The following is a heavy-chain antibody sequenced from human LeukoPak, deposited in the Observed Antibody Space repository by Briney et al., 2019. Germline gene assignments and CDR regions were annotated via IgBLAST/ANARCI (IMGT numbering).Heavy chain of an antibody. V-gene: IGHV3-11*01. Sequence: GGSLRLSCAASGFTFSDYYMSWIRQAPGKGLEWVSYISSSGSTIYYADSVKGRFTISRDNAKNSLYLKMNSLRAEDTAVYYCARENPGVGFPSERNWFDPWGQGTLVTVSS. CDR2: ISSSGSTI. CDR3: ARENPGVGFPSERNWFDP. D-gene: IGHD3-3*01. J-gene: IGHJ5*02. CDR1: GFTFSDYY.